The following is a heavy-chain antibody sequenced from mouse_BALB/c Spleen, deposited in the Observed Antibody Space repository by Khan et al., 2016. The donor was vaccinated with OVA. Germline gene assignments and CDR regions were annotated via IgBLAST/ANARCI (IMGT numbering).Heavy chain of an antibody. CDR3: AREWAGWFPY. CDR2: IYPGSGNI. CDR1: GYTFTDYY. V-gene: IGHV1-77*01. J-gene: IGHJ3*01. Sequence: QVQLMESGAELARPGASVKLSCKASGYTFTDYYINWLMQRTGQGLEWIGEIYPGSGNIYYNAKFKVKATLPADKSSSTAYMQLSSLTSEDSAVYFCAREWAGWFPYWGQGTLVTVSA.